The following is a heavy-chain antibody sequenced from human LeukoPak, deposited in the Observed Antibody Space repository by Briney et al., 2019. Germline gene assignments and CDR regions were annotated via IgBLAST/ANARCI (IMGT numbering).Heavy chain of an antibody. CDR3: ARLALRHNWFHP. CDR1: GYTFTSYA. Sequence: GASVKVSCKASGYTFTSYAMHWVRQAPGQRLEWMGWINAGNGNTKYSQRFQGRVTITRDTSASTAYMEPSSLRSEDTAVYYCARLALRHNWFHPWGQGTLVTVSS. J-gene: IGHJ5*02. V-gene: IGHV1-3*01. D-gene: IGHD3-16*01. CDR2: INAGNGNT.